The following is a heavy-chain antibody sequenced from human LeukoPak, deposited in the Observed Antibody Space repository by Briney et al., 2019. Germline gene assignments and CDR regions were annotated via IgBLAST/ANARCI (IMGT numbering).Heavy chain of an antibody. CDR3: AREVDDSSGYSFDY. V-gene: IGHV3-7*01. Sequence: AGGSLRLSCAASGFTFSSYWMSWVRQAPGKGLEWVANIKQDGSEKYYVDSVKGRFTISRDNAKNSLYLQMNSLRAEDTAVYYCAREVDDSSGYSFDYWGQGTLVTVSS. CDR1: GFTFSSYW. D-gene: IGHD3-22*01. J-gene: IGHJ4*02. CDR2: IKQDGSEK.